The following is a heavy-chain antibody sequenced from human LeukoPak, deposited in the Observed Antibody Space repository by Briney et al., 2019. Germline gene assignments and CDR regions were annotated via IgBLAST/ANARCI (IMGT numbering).Heavy chain of an antibody. V-gene: IGHV3-30*03. Sequence: GGSLRISCAASGFTFRSCWMSWFRQAPGKGLEWGAVILYDGSNKYYADSVRGRFTIFRDNSKNTLYLQMNSLRAEDTAVYYCAREITFGGVITGFDYWGQGTLVTVSS. J-gene: IGHJ4*02. CDR2: ILYDGSNK. CDR1: GFTFRSCW. D-gene: IGHD3-16*02. CDR3: AREITFGGVITGFDY.